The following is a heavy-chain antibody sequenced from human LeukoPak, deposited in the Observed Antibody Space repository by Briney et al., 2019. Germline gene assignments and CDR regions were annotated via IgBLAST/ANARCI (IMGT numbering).Heavy chain of an antibody. D-gene: IGHD3-9*01. CDR3: TRDLMDYDVSTGLHHYYMDV. CDR1: GFTFDDYA. CDR2: ISWNSGSI. J-gene: IGHJ6*02. V-gene: IGHV3-9*01. Sequence: GGSLRPSCAASGFTFDDYAMHWVRQAPGKGLEWVSGISWNSGSIGYADSVKGRFTISRDNAKNTLYLQMNTLRVEGTAVYYCTRDLMDYDVSTGLHHYYMDVWGQGTTVTVSS.